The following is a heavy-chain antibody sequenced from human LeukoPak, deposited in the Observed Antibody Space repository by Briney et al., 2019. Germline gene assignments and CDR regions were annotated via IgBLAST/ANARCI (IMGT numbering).Heavy chain of an antibody. V-gene: IGHV1-2*02. CDR3: AKDRGEPYYFDS. D-gene: IGHD3-16*01. CDR1: GYTFTAYY. J-gene: IGHJ4*02. CDR2: INPNSGGT. Sequence: ASVKVSCKASGYTFTAYYMHWMRRAPGQGLEWIGWINPNSGGTDFAQKFQGRVTMTRDTSISTVYMELSRLRSDDTAVYICAKDRGEPYYFDSWGQGTQVTVSP.